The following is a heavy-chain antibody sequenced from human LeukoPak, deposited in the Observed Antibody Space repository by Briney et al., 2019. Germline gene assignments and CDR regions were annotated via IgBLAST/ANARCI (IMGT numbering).Heavy chain of an antibody. J-gene: IGHJ4*02. V-gene: IGHV3-30*02. D-gene: IGHD3-10*01. CDR3: AKDFNNYYGSGSLDY. Sequence: GGSLRLSCAASGFTFSSYGMHWVRQDPGKGLEWVAFIRYDGSNKYYADSVKGRFTISRDNSKNTLYLQMNSLRAEDTAVYYCAKDFNNYYGSGSLDYWGQGTLVTVSS. CDR1: GFTFSSYG. CDR2: IRYDGSNK.